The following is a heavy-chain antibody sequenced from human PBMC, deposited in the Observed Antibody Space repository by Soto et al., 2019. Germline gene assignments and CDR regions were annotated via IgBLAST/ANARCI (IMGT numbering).Heavy chain of an antibody. D-gene: IGHD6-19*01. CDR1: GITLSAYA. CDR3: AKGGRQWLVTSDFNY. CDR2: VSHDGRNT. Sequence: GGPLRLSCAASGITLSAYAMRLVRQAPGKGLEWVAVVSHDGRNTHYADSVKGRFTISRDSSKNTVSLEMTSLRAEDTAVYYCAKGGRQWLVTSDFNYWGQGALVTVS. J-gene: IGHJ4*02. V-gene: IGHV3-30*18.